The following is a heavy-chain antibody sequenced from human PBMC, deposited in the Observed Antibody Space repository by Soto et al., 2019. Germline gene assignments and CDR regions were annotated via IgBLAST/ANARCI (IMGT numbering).Heavy chain of an antibody. CDR1: GFTFSNYA. J-gene: IGHJ4*02. CDR2: IGSTGVDT. D-gene: IGHD3-16*01. V-gene: IGHV3-23*01. Sequence: VGSLRLSCAASGFTFSNYALSWVRQAPGKGLEWVSSIGSTGVDTYYADSVKGRFTISRDDSKNTLYLQLDSLGAEDTAEYYCAKKRGEIPAFDTWGQGTQVTVSS. CDR3: AKKRGEIPAFDT.